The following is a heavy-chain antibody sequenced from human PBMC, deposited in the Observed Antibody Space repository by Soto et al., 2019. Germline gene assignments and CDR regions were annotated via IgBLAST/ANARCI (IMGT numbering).Heavy chain of an antibody. CDR3: AKEGGLSGSYYISSSYYFDY. J-gene: IGHJ4*02. CDR2: ISYDGSNT. Sequence: PGGSLRLSCAASGFTFRNYGMHWVRQAPGKGLEWVAIISYDGSNTYYADSVKGRFTISRDNSKNTLYLQMNSLRAEDTSVYYCAKEGGLSGSYYISSSYYFDYWGQGTLVTVSS. V-gene: IGHV3-30*18. CDR1: GFTFRNYG. D-gene: IGHD1-26*01.